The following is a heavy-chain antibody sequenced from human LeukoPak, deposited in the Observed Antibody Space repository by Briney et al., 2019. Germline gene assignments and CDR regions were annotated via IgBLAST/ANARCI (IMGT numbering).Heavy chain of an antibody. Sequence: GGSLRLSCAASGFTFSSYAMTWDRQAPGKGLEWVSAISGSGGSTYYADSVKGRFTISRDNSKNMLYLQMNSLRAEDTAVYYCAQTRMSYYYYGMDVWGQGTTVTVSS. D-gene: IGHD2-8*01. CDR1: GFTFSSYA. V-gene: IGHV3-23*01. CDR3: AQTRMSYYYYGMDV. CDR2: ISGSGGST. J-gene: IGHJ6*02.